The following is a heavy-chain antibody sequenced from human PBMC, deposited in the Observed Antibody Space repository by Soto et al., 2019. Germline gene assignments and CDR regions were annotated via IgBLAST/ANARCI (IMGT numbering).Heavy chain of an antibody. Sequence: XXTLSLPCTVSGGSISSYYWRWILQPPGKGLEWIGYIYYSGSTNYNPSLKSRVTISVDTSKNQFSLKLSSVTDADTAVYYCARALVVVAADAFDIWGQGTMVTV. CDR2: IYYSGST. CDR1: GGSISSYY. CDR3: ARALVVVAADAFDI. D-gene: IGHD2-15*01. J-gene: IGHJ3*02. V-gene: IGHV4-59*01.